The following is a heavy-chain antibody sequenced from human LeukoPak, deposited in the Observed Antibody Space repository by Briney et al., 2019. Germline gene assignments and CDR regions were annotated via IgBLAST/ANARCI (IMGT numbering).Heavy chain of an antibody. V-gene: IGHV4-34*01. J-gene: IGHJ5*02. D-gene: IGHD3-10*01. CDR1: GGSFSGYY. CDR2: INHSGST. Sequence: SETLSLTCAVYGGSFSGYYWSWIRQPPGKGLEWIGEINHSGSTNYNPSLKSRVTISVDTSKNQFPLKLSSVTAADTAVYYCARTNGYYGSGSSPWGQGTLVTVSS. CDR3: ARTNGYYGSGSSP.